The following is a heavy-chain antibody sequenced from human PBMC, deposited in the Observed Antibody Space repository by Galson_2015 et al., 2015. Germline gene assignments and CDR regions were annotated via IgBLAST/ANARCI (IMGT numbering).Heavy chain of an antibody. J-gene: IGHJ4*02. D-gene: IGHD6-6*01. CDR2: IWYDGSNK. V-gene: IGHV3-33*01. CDR3: ARDMFDGIAARPQPDPGGY. CDR1: GFTFSSYG. Sequence: SLRLSCAASGFTFSSYGMHWVRQAPGKGLEWVAVIWYDGSNKYYADSVKGRFTISRDNSKNTLYLQMNNLRAEDTAVYYCARDMFDGIAARPQPDPGGYWGQRTLVTVSS.